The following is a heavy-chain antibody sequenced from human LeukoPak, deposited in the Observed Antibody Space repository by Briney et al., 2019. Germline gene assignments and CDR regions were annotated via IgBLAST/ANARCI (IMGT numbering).Heavy chain of an antibody. D-gene: IGHD4-17*01. Sequence: GGSLRLSCAASGFTFSTYAVSWIRQAPGKGLEWVSIISGSGGRTYYVDSVKGRFTISRDNSKNTLYLQMNRLRAEDTAVYYCAKERVTTTAFDYWGQGTLVTVSS. CDR2: ISGSGGRT. J-gene: IGHJ4*02. V-gene: IGHV3-23*01. CDR3: AKERVTTTAFDY. CDR1: GFTFSTYA.